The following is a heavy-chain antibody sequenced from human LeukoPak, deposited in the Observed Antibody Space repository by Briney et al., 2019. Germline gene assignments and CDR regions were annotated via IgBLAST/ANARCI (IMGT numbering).Heavy chain of an antibody. J-gene: IGHJ3*02. CDR2: INPNSGGT. CDR3: ARNRAGSGYYLSFDI. CDR1: GYTFTSYY. D-gene: IGHD3-22*01. V-gene: IGHV1-2*04. Sequence: ASVKVSCKASGYTFTSYYMHWVRQAPGQGLEWMGWINPNSGGTNYAQKFQGWVTMTRDTSISTAYMELSRLRSDDTAVYYCARNRAGSGYYLSFDIWGQGTMVTVSS.